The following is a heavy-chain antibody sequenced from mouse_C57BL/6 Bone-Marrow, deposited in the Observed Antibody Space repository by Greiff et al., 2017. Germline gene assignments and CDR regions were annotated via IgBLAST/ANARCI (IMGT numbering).Heavy chain of an antibody. J-gene: IGHJ4*01. D-gene: IGHD1-1*01. CDR1: GFNFSDYG. V-gene: IGHV5-15*01. CDR3: ARHPLTGSSGYSMDY. CDR2: ISNLAYSI. Sequence: EVQGVESGGGLVQPGGSLKLSCAASGFNFSDYGMAWVRQAPRKGPEWVAFISNLAYSIYYAETVTGRFTISRETAKNTLSLERSSLRSEDTAMYYWARHPLTGSSGYSMDYWGQGTSVTVSS.